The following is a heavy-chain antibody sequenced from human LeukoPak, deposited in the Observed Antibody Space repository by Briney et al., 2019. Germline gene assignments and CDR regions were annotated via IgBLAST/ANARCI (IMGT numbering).Heavy chain of an antibody. CDR1: GFTFSGYG. Sequence: GGSLRLSCAPSGFTFSGYGIHWLRQAPGKGREGVAFIRYDGSNEYFADSVKGRFTISRDNSKNTLYLQMSSLRAEDTAVYYCASNSSDRTGFDYWGQGTLVTVSS. D-gene: IGHD3-22*01. CDR3: ASNSSDRTGFDY. J-gene: IGHJ4*02. CDR2: IRYDGSNE. V-gene: IGHV3-30*02.